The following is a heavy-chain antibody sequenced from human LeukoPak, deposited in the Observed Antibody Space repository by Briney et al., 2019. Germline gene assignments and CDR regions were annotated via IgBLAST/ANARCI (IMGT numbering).Heavy chain of an antibody. CDR2: ISGSGGTT. D-gene: IGHD2-15*01. Sequence: GGSLRLSCAASGFTFSTYAMTWVRQAPGKGLEWVSVISGSGGTTYYADSVKGRFTLSRDNSKNTLYLQMNSLRAVDTAVYYCAKSIGGVVVVAADYWGQGTLVTVSS. J-gene: IGHJ4*02. CDR1: GFTFSTYA. V-gene: IGHV3-23*01. CDR3: AKSIGGVVVVAADY.